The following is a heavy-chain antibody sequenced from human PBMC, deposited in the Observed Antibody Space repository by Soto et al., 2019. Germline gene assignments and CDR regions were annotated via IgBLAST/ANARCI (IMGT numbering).Heavy chain of an antibody. Sequence: APETLSLTYAISSYSISSSNCWVWIRQPPGKGLEWIGYIYYSGSTYYNASLKSRVTMSVDTSKNQFSLKLSSVTAVDTAVYYCARTLQDYGMDVWGQGTTVTVS. CDR1: SYSISSSNC. V-gene: IGHV4-28*01. CDR2: IYYSGST. J-gene: IGHJ6*02. CDR3: ARTLQDYGMDV.